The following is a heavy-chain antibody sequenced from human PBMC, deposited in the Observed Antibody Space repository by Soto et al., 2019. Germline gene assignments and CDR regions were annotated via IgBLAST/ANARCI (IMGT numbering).Heavy chain of an antibody. J-gene: IGHJ5*02. D-gene: IGHD3-3*01. CDR2: INHSGST. Sequence: SETLSLTCAVYGGSFSGYYWSWIRQPPGKGLEWIGEINHSGSTNYNPSLKSRVTISVDTSKNQFSLKLSSVTAADTAVYYCARGPRYYDFWSGYTNWFDPWGQGTLVTVSS. V-gene: IGHV4-34*01. CDR3: ARGPRYYDFWSGYTNWFDP. CDR1: GGSFSGYY.